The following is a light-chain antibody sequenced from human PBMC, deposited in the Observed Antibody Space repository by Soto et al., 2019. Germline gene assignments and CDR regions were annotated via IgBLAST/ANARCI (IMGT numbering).Light chain of an antibody. J-gene: IGLJ7*01. CDR2: YDD. CDR3: ATWDDSLNGVV. CDR1: SSNIGNNA. V-gene: IGLV1-36*01. Sequence: QSVLTQPPSVSEAPGQSVSISCSGGSSNIGNNAVQWYQQLPGKAPALIIYYDDLVPAGVSDRYSGSKSGTSASLAISGLQSEDEADYFCATWDDSLNGVVFGGGTPLTVL.